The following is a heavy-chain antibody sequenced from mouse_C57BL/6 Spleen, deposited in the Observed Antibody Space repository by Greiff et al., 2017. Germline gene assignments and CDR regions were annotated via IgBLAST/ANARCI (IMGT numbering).Heavy chain of an antibody. D-gene: IGHD2-4*01. J-gene: IGHJ3*01. CDR3: AREDYDYDAGFAY. CDR2: ILTGSGST. V-gene: IGHV1-9*01. CDR1: GYTFTGYW. Sequence: QVQLQQSGAELMKPGASVKLSCKATGYTFTGYWIEWVKQRPGHGLEWIGEILTGSGSTNYNEKFKGKATFTADTSSNPAYMQLSSLTTEDSAIYYCAREDYDYDAGFAYWGQGTLVTVSA.